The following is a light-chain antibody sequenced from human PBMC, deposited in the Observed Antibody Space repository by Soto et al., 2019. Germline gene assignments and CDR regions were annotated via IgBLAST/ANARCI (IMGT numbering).Light chain of an antibody. CDR1: EAIGRF. Sequence: DIQLTQSPSVLSASVGDTVTFTCRASEAIGRFLVWYQQEPGKAPRLLIYAASPLQGGVPSRFTASGSGTEFTLTIGSLQPEGFAIYYCLQVHTYPLTFGGGPKVEI. V-gene: IGKV1-9*01. J-gene: IGKJ4*01. CDR3: LQVHTYPLT. CDR2: AAS.